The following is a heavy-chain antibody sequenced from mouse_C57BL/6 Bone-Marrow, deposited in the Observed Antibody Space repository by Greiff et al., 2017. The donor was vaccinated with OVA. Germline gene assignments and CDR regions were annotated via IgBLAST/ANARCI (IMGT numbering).Heavy chain of an antibody. V-gene: IGHV1-69*01. CDR2: IDPSDSYT. J-gene: IGHJ1*03. CDR3: ARYGSNDRYFDV. Sequence: QVQLQQPGAELVMPGASVKLSCKASGYTFTSYWMHWVKQRPGQGLEWIGEIDPSDSYTNYNQKFKGKSTLNVDKSSSTAYMQLSSLTSEDSAVYYCARYGSNDRYFDVWGTGTTVTVSS. CDR1: GYTFTSYW. D-gene: IGHD1-1*01.